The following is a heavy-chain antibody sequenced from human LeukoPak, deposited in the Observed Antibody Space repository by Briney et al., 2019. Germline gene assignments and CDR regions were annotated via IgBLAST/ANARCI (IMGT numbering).Heavy chain of an antibody. CDR1: GFTFSDYY. CDR3: AKDENADYGSGSRFDY. J-gene: IGHJ4*02. V-gene: IGHV3-30*18. CDR2: ISYDGSNK. D-gene: IGHD3-10*01. Sequence: GGSLRLSCAASGFTFSDYYMTWIRQAPGKGLEWVAVISYDGSNKYYADSVKGRFTISRDNSKNTLYLQLNSLRAEDTAVYYCAKDENADYGSGSRFDYWGQGTLVTVSS.